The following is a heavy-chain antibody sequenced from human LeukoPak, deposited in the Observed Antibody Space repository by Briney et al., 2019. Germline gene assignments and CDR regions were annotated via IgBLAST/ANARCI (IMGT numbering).Heavy chain of an antibody. CDR1: GFAFSSHA. D-gene: IGHD3-22*01. Sequence: GGSLRLSCAASGFAFSSHAMNWVRQAPGKGLEWVSSVSGSGSNTYYTDSVKGRFTISRDNSKNTLYLQMNSLTAEDTALYYCAKDRHGYYQPVDYWGQGTLATVSS. V-gene: IGHV3-23*01. J-gene: IGHJ4*02. CDR3: AKDRHGYYQPVDY. CDR2: VSGSGSNT.